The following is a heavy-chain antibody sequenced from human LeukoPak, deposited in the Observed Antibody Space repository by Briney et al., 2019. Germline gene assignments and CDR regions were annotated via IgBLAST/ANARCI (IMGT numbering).Heavy chain of an antibody. CDR1: GGSISSYY. CDR3: ARIEDYGGNSVNY. J-gene: IGHJ4*02. D-gene: IGHD4-23*01. CDR2: IYYSGST. V-gene: IGHV4-59*01. Sequence: ASETLSLTCTVSGGSISSYYWGWIRQPPGKGLEWIGYIYYSGSTNYNPSLKSRVTISVDTSKNQFSLKLSSVTAADTAVYYCARIEDYGGNSVNYWGQGTLVTVSS.